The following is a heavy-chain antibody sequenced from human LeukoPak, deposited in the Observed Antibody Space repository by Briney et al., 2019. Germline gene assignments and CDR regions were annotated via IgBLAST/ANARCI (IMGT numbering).Heavy chain of an antibody. CDR1: GFTFSTYA. CDR2: ISGGGSRT. V-gene: IGHV3-23*01. D-gene: IGHD4-23*01. CDR3: AKVFESVVTPNDY. Sequence: PGGSLRLSCAPSGFTFSTYAMTWVRQAPGKGLDWVSAISGGGSRTYYADSVKGRFTISRDNSKNTLYLQMNSLRAEDTAVYYCAKVFESVVTPNDYWGQGTLVTVSS. J-gene: IGHJ4*02.